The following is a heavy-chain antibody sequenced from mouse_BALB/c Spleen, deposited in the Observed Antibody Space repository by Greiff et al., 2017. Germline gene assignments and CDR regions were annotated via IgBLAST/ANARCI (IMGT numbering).Heavy chain of an antibody. CDR3: ARGRIYDYAMDY. V-gene: IGHV1S81*02. CDR1: GYTFTSYW. Sequence: VQLQQPGAELVKPGASVKLSCKASGYTFTSYWMHWVKQRPGQGLEWIGEINPSNGRTNYNEKFKSKATLTVDKSSSTAYMQLSSLTSEDSAVYYCARGRIYDYAMDYWGQGTSVTVSS. CDR2: INPSNGRT. D-gene: IGHD2-3*01. J-gene: IGHJ4*01.